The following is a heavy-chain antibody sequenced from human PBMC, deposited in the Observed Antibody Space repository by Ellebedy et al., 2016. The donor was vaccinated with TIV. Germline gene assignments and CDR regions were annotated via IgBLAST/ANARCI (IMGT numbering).Heavy chain of an antibody. J-gene: IGHJ6*02. Sequence: MPSETLSLTCIVSGGFIRSSYWTWIRQPAGKGLEWIGRIYSSGSTNYNPSLKSRVTISVDTSKNQFSLKLSSVTAADTAVYYCARDGGYCSGGSCYGDYYYGMDVWGQGTTVTVSS. V-gene: IGHV4-4*07. CDR3: ARDGGYCSGGSCYGDYYYGMDV. CDR1: GGFIRSSY. D-gene: IGHD2-15*01. CDR2: IYSSGST.